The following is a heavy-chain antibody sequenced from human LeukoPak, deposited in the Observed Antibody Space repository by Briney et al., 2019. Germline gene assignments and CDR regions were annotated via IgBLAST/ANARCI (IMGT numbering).Heavy chain of an antibody. CDR1: GFTFSSYA. D-gene: IGHD2-2*01. J-gene: IGHJ4*02. V-gene: IGHV3-23*01. CDR3: AKGVVVVPAASVFDY. Sequence: GGSLRLSCAASGFTFSSYAMSWVLQAPGKGLEWVSAISGSGGSTYYADSVKGRFTISRDNSKNTLYLQMNSLRAEDTAVYYCAKGVVVVPAASVFDYWGQGTLVTVSS. CDR2: ISGSGGST.